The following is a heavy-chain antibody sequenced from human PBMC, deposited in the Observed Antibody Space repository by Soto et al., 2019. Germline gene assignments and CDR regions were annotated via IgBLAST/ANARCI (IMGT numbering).Heavy chain of an antibody. J-gene: IGHJ6*02. V-gene: IGHV4-39*01. CDR1: GGSISSSSYY. CDR2: IYYSGST. CDR3: ARHRAAYGDNYYYYYGMDV. Sequence: PSETLSLTCTVSGGSISSSSYYWGWIRQPPGKGLEWIGSIYYSGSTYYNPSLKSRVTISVDASKNKFYLKLSSETAADTAVYFCARHRAAYGDNYYYYYGMDVWGQGTTVTVSS. D-gene: IGHD4-17*01.